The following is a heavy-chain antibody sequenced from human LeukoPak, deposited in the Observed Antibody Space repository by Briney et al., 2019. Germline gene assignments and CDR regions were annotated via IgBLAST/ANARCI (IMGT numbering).Heavy chain of an antibody. J-gene: IGHJ4*02. CDR3: ARSLRWQLVRQYFDY. D-gene: IGHD6-13*01. V-gene: IGHV3-7*01. CDR1: GFTFSSYW. Sequence: GGSLRLSCAASGFTFSSYWMSWVRQAPGKGLEWVANIKEDGSEKYYVDSVKGRLTISRDNAKNSLYLQMNSLRAEDTAVYYCARSLRWQLVRQYFDYWGQGTLVTVSS. CDR2: IKEDGSEK.